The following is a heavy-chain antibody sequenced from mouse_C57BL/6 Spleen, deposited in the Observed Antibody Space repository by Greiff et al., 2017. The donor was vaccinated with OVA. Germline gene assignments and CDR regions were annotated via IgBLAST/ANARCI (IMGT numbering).Heavy chain of an antibody. CDR2: IYPRSGNT. CDR3: ARLNYSNSWFAY. J-gene: IGHJ3*01. Sequence: QVQLQQSGAELARPGASVKLSCKASGYTFTSYGISWVKQRTGQGLEWIGEIYPRSGNTYYNEKFKGKATLTADKSSSTAYMELRSLTSEDTAVYFCARLNYSNSWFAYWGQGTLVTVSA. CDR1: GYTFTSYG. V-gene: IGHV1-81*01. D-gene: IGHD2-5*01.